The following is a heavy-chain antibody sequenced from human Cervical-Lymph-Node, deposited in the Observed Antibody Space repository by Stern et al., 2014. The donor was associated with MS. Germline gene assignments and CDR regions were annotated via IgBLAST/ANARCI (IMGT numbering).Heavy chain of an antibody. Sequence: QLQLQESGPGLVKPSGTLSLTCAVSGGSIRTNTWWSWVRQPPGKGLEWIGEVYYSGSANYNPSLMGRVTISVDKSKNSFSLRLDSVTAADTAMYFCARDTYGDYGYFFDSWGQGTLVTVSS. CDR2: VYYSGSA. D-gene: IGHD4-17*01. CDR3: ARDTYGDYGYFFDS. CDR1: GGSIRTNTW. J-gene: IGHJ4*02. V-gene: IGHV4-4*02.